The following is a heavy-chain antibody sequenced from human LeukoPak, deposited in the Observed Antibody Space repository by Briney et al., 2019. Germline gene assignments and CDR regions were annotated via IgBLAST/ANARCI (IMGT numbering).Heavy chain of an antibody. Sequence: ASVKVSCKASGGTFSSYAISWVRQAPGQGLEWMGGIIPIFGTANYAQKFQGRVTITADESTSTAYMELSSLRSEDTAVYYCARRPYRVTNAFDIWGQGTMVTVSS. CDR1: GGTFSSYA. CDR2: IIPIFGTA. CDR3: ARRPYRVTNAFDI. D-gene: IGHD2-21*02. J-gene: IGHJ3*02. V-gene: IGHV1-69*01.